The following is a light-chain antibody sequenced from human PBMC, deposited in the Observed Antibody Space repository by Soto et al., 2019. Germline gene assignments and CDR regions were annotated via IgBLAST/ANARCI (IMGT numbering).Light chain of an antibody. CDR3: QQYYSFST. CDR2: KAS. V-gene: IGKV1-5*03. CDR1: QSISTW. J-gene: IGKJ2*01. Sequence: DIQMTQSPSTLSASVGDSVTITCRASQSISTWLALYQQKPGQAPTLLIHKASTLKSGVPSIFAGSGSGTEFTLTISRLQPEDSATYYCQQYYSFSTFGQGTKLEIK.